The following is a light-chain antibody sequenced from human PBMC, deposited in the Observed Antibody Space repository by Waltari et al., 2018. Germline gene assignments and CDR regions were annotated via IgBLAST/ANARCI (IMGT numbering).Light chain of an antibody. CDR3: LQHKTYPHA. J-gene: IGKJ2*01. CDR1: QAINVF. Sequence: DIQMTQSPSVMYASVGDRVTLTCRASQAINVFAGWFQQRPGEAPRRLIYAASTLQIGVPSRFSGSGYGTEFTLTISSLQPEDFATYYCLQHKTYPHAFGQGTRVEIK. V-gene: IGKV1-17*03. CDR2: AAS.